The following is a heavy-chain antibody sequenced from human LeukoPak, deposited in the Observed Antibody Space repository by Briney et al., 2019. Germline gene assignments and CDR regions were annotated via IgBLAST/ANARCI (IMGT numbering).Heavy chain of an antibody. CDR1: GYTFTSYG. CDR3: ARRDYYDSSTPFDY. CDR2: ISAYNGNT. Sequence: ASVEVSCKASGYTFTSYGISWVRQAPGQGLEWMGWISAYNGNTNYAQKLQGRVTMTTDTSTSTAYMELRSLRSDDTAVYYCARRDYYDSSTPFDYWGQGTLVTVSS. V-gene: IGHV1-18*01. D-gene: IGHD3-22*01. J-gene: IGHJ4*02.